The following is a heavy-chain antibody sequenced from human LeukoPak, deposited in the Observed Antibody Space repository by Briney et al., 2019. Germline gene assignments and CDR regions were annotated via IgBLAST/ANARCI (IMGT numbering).Heavy chain of an antibody. J-gene: IGHJ4*02. CDR1: GFTFSSYA. Sequence: GGSLRLSWAASGFTFSSYAMSWVRQAPGKGLEWVSAISGSGGSTYYADSVKGLFTISRDNSKNTLYLQMNSLRAEDTAVYYCAHITMIVRTFDYWGQGTLVTVSS. D-gene: IGHD3-22*01. V-gene: IGHV3-23*01. CDR3: AHITMIVRTFDY. CDR2: ISGSGGST.